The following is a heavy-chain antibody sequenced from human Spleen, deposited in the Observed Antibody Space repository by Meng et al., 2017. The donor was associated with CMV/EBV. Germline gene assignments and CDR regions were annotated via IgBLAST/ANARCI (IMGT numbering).Heavy chain of an antibody. Sequence: GESLKISCAAFGFTFSSYWMSWVRQAPGKGLEWVSVIYSGGDTYYADSVKGRFIISRDNFKNTLYLQMNSLTADDTAVYYCARGAEDYDFWRGYLYYYAMGVWGQGTTVTVSS. CDR1: GFTFSSYW. D-gene: IGHD3-3*01. CDR2: IYSGGDT. V-gene: IGHV3-53*01. J-gene: IGHJ6*02. CDR3: ARGAEDYDFWRGYLYYYAMGV.